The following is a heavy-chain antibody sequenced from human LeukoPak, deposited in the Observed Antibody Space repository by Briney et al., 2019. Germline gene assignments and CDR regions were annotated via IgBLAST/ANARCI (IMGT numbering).Heavy chain of an antibody. Sequence: SETLSLNCAVSGSSISTDYYWRWIRQPPGKGLEWIGSIHHNGRIYYSPSLKSRATLSLDTSKNQLSLRLSSLTAADTALYFCSRESSSSSDYWGQGTLVTVSS. D-gene: IGHD6-6*01. V-gene: IGHV4-38-2*02. CDR2: IHHNGRI. CDR3: SRESSSSSDY. CDR1: GSSISTDYY. J-gene: IGHJ4*02.